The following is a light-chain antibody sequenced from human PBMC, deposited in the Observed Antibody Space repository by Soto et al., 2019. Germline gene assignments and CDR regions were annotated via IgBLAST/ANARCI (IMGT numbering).Light chain of an antibody. CDR1: QSVSSSY. CDR2: GAS. V-gene: IGKV3-20*01. J-gene: IGKJ1*01. Sequence: VLSQSPCTLSLSPGERATLSCRASQSVSSSYLAWYQHKPGRAPRLLIYGASSRATGIPDRFSGSGSGTDFTLTISRLEPEDFAVYYCQQYGSSSWTFGQGTKVAIK. CDR3: QQYGSSSWT.